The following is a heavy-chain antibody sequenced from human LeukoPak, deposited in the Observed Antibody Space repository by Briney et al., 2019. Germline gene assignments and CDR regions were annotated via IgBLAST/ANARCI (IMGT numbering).Heavy chain of an antibody. J-gene: IGHJ5*02. Sequence: ASVKVSCMASGYTFISYYIHWVRQAPGQGLQWVGSINPSGGSSTYAQKLRGRVTLTRDTSTNTVYMELSSLRSEDTAVYYCARVRRSGELLDAGRYDWLDPWGQGTLVTVSS. V-gene: IGHV1-46*01. CDR1: GYTFISYY. CDR2: INPSGGSS. CDR3: ARVRRSGELLDAGRYDWLDP. D-gene: IGHD1-26*01.